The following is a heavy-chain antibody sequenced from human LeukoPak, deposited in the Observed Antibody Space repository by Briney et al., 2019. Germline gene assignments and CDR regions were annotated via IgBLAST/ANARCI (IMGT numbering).Heavy chain of an antibody. CDR2: IYPGDSDT. CDR3: ARQVRYSGYDFDY. V-gene: IGHV5-51*01. J-gene: IGHJ4*02. Sequence: GESLKISCKGSGYSFTSYWIGWVRQMPGKGLEWMGIIYPGDSDTRYSPSFQGQATISADKSISTAYLQWSSLKASDTAMYYCARQVRYSGYDFDYWGQGTLVTVSS. D-gene: IGHD5-12*01. CDR1: GYSFTSYW.